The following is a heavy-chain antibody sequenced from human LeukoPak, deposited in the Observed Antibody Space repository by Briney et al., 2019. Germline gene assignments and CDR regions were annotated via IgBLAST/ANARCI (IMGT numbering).Heavy chain of an antibody. CDR1: GYTFTGDY. Sequence: GASVEVSCKASGYTFTGDYMHWVRQAPGQGLEWMGWINPNSGGTNYAQKFQGRVTMTRDTSISTAYMELSRLRSDDTAVYYCARSQGEGELLYYWGQGTLVTVSS. CDR3: ARSQGEGELLYY. J-gene: IGHJ4*02. V-gene: IGHV1-2*02. CDR2: INPNSGGT. D-gene: IGHD1-26*01.